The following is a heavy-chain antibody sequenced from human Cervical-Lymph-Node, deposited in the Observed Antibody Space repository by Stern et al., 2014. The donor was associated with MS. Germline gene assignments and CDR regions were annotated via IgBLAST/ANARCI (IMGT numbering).Heavy chain of an antibody. D-gene: IGHD3-16*01. CDR1: GFNFSHYA. J-gene: IGHJ4*02. V-gene: IGHV3-30-3*01. Sequence: QVQLVESGGGVVQPGRSLRLSCAVSGFNFSHYAMHWVRQAPGKGLEWVAAVSSEGNNKYHADSVKGRFTISRDNSKNTVYLQMNSLTEDDTAVYYCATQIWFDYWGQGTLVTVSS. CDR2: VSSEGNNK. CDR3: ATQIWFDY.